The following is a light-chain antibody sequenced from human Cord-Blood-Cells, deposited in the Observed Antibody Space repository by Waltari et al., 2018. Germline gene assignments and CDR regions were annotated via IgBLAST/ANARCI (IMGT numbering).Light chain of an antibody. Sequence: DIQMTQSPSSLSSSVGDRGTITCRASQSISCYLNWYKQKPGKAPKLLIYAASRLQSGIPSRFSGSGSGTDFTLTISSLQPEDFATYYCQQRYSTPRTFGQGTKVEIK. CDR3: QQRYSTPRT. J-gene: IGKJ1*01. V-gene: IGKV1-39*01. CDR2: AAS. CDR1: QSISCY.